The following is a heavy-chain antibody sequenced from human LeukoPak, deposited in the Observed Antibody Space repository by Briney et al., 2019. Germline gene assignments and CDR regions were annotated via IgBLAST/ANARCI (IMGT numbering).Heavy chain of an antibody. J-gene: IGHJ1*01. CDR3: ARGNVLTGYHNYFQH. CDR1: GGTFSSYA. CDR2: IIPIFGTA. Sequence: SVKVSCKASGGTFSSYAISWVRQAPGQGLEWXXXIIPIFGTANYAQKFQGRVTITADESTSTAYMELSSLRSEDTAVYYCARGNVLTGYHNYFQHWGQGTLVTVSS. D-gene: IGHD3-9*01. V-gene: IGHV1-69*01.